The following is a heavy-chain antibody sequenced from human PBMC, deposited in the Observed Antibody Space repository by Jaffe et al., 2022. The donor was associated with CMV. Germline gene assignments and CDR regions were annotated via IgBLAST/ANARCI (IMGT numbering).Heavy chain of an antibody. CDR3: ARSHYYSGSANYDDRYYFDY. D-gene: IGHD3-10*01. Sequence: EVQLVESGGGLVKPGGSLRLSCVGSEFTFSDYTMNWVRQAPGKGLEWVSSIIGGSSYIYYADSLKGRFTISRDNAKQSLYLQMNSLRAEDTAVYYCARSHYYSGSANYDDRYYFDYWGQGTLVTVSS. CDR1: EFTFSDYT. V-gene: IGHV3-21*01. CDR2: IIGGSSYI. J-gene: IGHJ4*02.